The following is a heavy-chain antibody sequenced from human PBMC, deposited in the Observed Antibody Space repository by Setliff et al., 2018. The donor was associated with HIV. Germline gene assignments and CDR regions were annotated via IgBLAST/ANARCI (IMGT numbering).Heavy chain of an antibody. D-gene: IGHD3-9*01. CDR3: AKDDILSGPKPFDY. CDR1: GFTFNNYW. CDR2: IKGDGSET. J-gene: IGHJ4*02. Sequence: PGGSLRLSCESSGFTFNNYWMSWVRQAPGKRPEWVANIKGDGSETYYVDSVKGRFTISRDNAKNSLYLQMDSLRVEDTAVYYCAKDDILSGPKPFDYWGRGTLVTVSS. V-gene: IGHV3-7*01.